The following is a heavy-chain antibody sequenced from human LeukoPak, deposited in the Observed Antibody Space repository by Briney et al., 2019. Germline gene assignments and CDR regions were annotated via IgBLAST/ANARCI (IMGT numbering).Heavy chain of an antibody. CDR2: IYYSGST. J-gene: IGHJ4*02. CDR3: ARRVGATYYFDY. Sequence: SETLSLTCTVSGGSISSKSYYWGWMRPPPGKGLEWIGSIYYSGSTYYNPSLKSRVTISVDTSKNQFSLKLSSVTAADTAVYYCARRVGATYYFDYWGQGTLVTVSS. D-gene: IGHD1-26*01. V-gene: IGHV4-39*01. CDR1: GGSISSKSYY.